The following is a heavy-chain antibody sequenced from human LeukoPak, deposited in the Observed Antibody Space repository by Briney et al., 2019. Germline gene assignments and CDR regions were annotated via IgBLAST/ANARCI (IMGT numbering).Heavy chain of an antibody. CDR1: LGSISSYY. J-gene: IGHJ3*02. V-gene: IGHV4-59*01. Sequence: SETLSLTCTVSLGSISSYYWSWVRQPPGKGLEWIGYIYYSGSTKYKPSLKSRATISVHTSKNQFSLKLSSVTSADTAVYYCASASLNIYAFDIWGQGTMVTVSS. D-gene: IGHD2/OR15-2a*01. CDR2: IYYSGST. CDR3: ASASLNIYAFDI.